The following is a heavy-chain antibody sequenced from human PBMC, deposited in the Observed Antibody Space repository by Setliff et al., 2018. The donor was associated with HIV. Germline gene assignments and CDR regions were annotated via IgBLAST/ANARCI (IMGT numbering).Heavy chain of an antibody. J-gene: IGHJ6*03. D-gene: IGHD2-2*01. Sequence: SETLSLTCTVSGGSISSSSYYWGWIRQPPGKGLEWIGGIHESGSTHYNPSLKSRVTISVDTSKNQFSLKLSSVTAADTAVYYCGNQAVVPADMDYYYYIDVWGKGTTVTVSS. CDR3: GNQAVVPADMDYYYYIDV. CDR1: GGSISSSSYY. CDR2: IHESGST. V-gene: IGHV4-39*01.